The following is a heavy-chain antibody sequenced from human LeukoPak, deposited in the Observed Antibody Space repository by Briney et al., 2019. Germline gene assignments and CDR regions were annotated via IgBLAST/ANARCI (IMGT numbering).Heavy chain of an antibody. CDR2: IYYSGST. CDR1: GGSISSSSYY. CDR3: ARQSGFYSNSSYYYYGMDV. Sequence: PSETQSLTCTVSGGSISSSSYYWGWIRQPPGKGLEWIGSIYYSGSTYYNPSLKSRVTISVDTSKNQFSLELSSVTAADTAVYYCARQSGFYSNSSYYYYGMDVWVEGTTVTVSS. D-gene: IGHD4-11*01. J-gene: IGHJ6*01. V-gene: IGHV4-39*01.